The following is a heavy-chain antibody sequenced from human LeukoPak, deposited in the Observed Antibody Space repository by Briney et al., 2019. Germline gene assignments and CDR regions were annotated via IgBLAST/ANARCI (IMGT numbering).Heavy chain of an antibody. J-gene: IGHJ6*03. Sequence: GGSLRLPCAASGFTFSSYGMHWVRQAPGKGLEWVAVISYDGSNKYYADSVKGRFTISRDNSKNTLYLQMNSLRAEDTAVYYCATMSMGSSWYNYYYYYYMDVWGKGTTVTVSS. CDR1: GFTFSSYG. CDR3: ATMSMGSSWYNYYYYYYMDV. V-gene: IGHV3-30*03. CDR2: ISYDGSNK. D-gene: IGHD6-13*01.